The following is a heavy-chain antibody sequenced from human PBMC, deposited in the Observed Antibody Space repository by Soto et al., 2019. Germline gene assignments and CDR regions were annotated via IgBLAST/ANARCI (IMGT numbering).Heavy chain of an antibody. J-gene: IGHJ5*02. CDR2: VSAYNGNT. CDR1: GYTFTSYS. Sequence: ASVKVSCKASGYTFTSYSISWVRQAPGQGLEWMGWVSAYNGNTNYAQKLQGRVTMTTDTSTSTAYMELRSLGSDDTAVYYCARAVRWSGGSFFSGWFEPWGQGTLVTVSS. V-gene: IGHV1-18*01. CDR3: ARAVRWSGGSFFSGWFEP. D-gene: IGHD2-15*01.